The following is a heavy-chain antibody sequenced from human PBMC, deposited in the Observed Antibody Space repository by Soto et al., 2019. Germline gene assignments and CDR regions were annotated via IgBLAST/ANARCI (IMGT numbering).Heavy chain of an antibody. V-gene: IGHV6-1*01. CDR3: ARGSWDDVSGHYYMDV. D-gene: IGHD1-1*01. Sequence: SQTLSLTCDISGDSVSSNSAGWNWIRQTPSRGFEWLGRTYYKSKWYYTYAASVKSRITVSPDTSKNQFSLQLTSVTPEDTAFYYCARGSWDDVSGHYYMDVWDKGTTVTVSS. CDR2: TYYKSKWYY. CDR1: GDSVSSNSAG. J-gene: IGHJ6*03.